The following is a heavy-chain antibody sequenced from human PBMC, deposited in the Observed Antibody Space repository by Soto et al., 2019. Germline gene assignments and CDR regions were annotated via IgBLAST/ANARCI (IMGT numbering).Heavy chain of an antibody. V-gene: IGHV3-21*01. CDR3: TRGGCNEGGFDY. CDR2: LNSHDGLT. Sequence: GGSLRLSCAASGFTFNSYDMNWVRQAPGKGLEWVSSLNSHDGLTHYADSVKGRFAISRDNAKNSLYLQMNSLRVEDTAVYYRTRGGCNEGGFDYWGQGNLVTVSS. D-gene: IGHD6-19*01. J-gene: IGHJ4*02. CDR1: GFTFNSYD.